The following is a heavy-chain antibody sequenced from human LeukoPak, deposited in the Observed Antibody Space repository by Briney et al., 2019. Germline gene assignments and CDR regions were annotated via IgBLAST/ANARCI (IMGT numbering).Heavy chain of an antibody. CDR1: GYTFTGYY. V-gene: IGHV1-2*04. Sequence: ASVKVSCKASGYTFTGYYMHWVRPAPGQGLEWMGWINPNSGGTNYAQKFQGWVTMTRDTSISTAYMELSRLRSDDTAVYYCARALSSSWSYYYYGMDVWGQGTTVTVSS. D-gene: IGHD6-13*01. J-gene: IGHJ6*02. CDR2: INPNSGGT. CDR3: ARALSSSWSYYYYGMDV.